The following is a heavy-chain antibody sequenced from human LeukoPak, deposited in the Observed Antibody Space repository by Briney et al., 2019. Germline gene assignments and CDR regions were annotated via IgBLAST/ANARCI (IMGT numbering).Heavy chain of an antibody. D-gene: IGHD2-8*01. J-gene: IGHJ3*02. Sequence: GGSLRLSCAASGFTFSIYWMHWVRQGPGKGLVWVSRINSDGSGTTYADPVKGRFTISRDNTKNTLYLQMNSLRAEDTAVYYCARGGQNGALDIWGQGTMVTVSS. CDR3: ARGGQNGALDI. CDR2: INSDGSGT. V-gene: IGHV3-74*01. CDR1: GFTFSIYW.